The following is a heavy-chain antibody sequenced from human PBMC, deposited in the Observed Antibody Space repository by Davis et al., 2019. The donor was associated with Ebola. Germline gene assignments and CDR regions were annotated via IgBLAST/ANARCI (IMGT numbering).Heavy chain of an antibody. V-gene: IGHV3-21*01. CDR1: GFTFSSYA. CDR3: ARPSDSSGRIDY. CDR2: ISSSSSYI. D-gene: IGHD3-22*01. J-gene: IGHJ4*02. Sequence: GESLKISCAASGFTFSSYAMNWVRQAPGKGLEWVSSISSSSSYIYYADSVKGRFTISRDNAKNSLYLQMNSLRAEDTAVYYCARPSDSSGRIDYWGQGTLVTVSS.